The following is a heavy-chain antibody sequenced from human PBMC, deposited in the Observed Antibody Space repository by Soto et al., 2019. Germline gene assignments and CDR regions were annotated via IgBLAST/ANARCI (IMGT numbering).Heavy chain of an antibody. Sequence: SETLSLTCTVSGGSISSGGYYWSWIRQHPGKGLEWIGYIYYSGSTYYNPSLKSRVTISVDTSKNQFSLKLSSVTAADTAVYYCARKVVAATRVAFDIWGQGTMVTV. CDR1: GGSISSGGYY. D-gene: IGHD2-15*01. CDR2: IYYSGST. J-gene: IGHJ3*02. V-gene: IGHV4-31*03. CDR3: ARKVVAATRVAFDI.